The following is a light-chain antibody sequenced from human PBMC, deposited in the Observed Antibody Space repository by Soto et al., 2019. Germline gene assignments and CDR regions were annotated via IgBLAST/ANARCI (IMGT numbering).Light chain of an antibody. CDR1: QSIVTY. CDR3: QQYFSPPNS. J-gene: IGKJ2*01. CDR2: AAS. V-gene: IGKV1-39*01. Sequence: DIQMTQSPNSLSASVGDRVTITCRASQSIVTYLNWYQQKPGKAPNLLVYAASSLQSGVPSRFSGSGSGTDFTLTITTLQPEDFATYYCQQYFSPPNSIGQGTKLEI.